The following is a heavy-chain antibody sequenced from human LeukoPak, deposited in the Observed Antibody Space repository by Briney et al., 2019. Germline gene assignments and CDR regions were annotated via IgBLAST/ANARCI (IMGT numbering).Heavy chain of an antibody. J-gene: IGHJ5*02. CDR2: IDTYSGKT. V-gene: IGHV1-18*01. Sequence: ASVKVSCKASGYTYTTDGISWVRQAPGQGLEWMGWIDTYSGKTNYAQKFQGRVTMTSDTSTSTAYMELRSLRSDDTAVYYCARDRGIAEADSFDPWGQGTLLSVSS. D-gene: IGHD6-13*01. CDR3: ARDRGIAEADSFDP. CDR1: GYTYTTDG.